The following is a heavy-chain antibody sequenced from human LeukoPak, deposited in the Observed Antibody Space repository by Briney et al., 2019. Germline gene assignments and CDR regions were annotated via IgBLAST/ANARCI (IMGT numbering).Heavy chain of an antibody. D-gene: IGHD3-3*01. CDR3: ARATYYDFWSGYLNFDY. V-gene: IGHV3-21*01. CDR2: ISSSSSYI. Sequence: GGSLRLSCAASGFTFSSYSMNWVRQAPGKGLEWVSSISSSSSYIYYADSVKGRFTISRDNAKNSLYLQMNSLRAEDTAVYYCARATYYDFWSGYLNFDYWGQGTLVTVSS. J-gene: IGHJ4*02. CDR1: GFTFSSYS.